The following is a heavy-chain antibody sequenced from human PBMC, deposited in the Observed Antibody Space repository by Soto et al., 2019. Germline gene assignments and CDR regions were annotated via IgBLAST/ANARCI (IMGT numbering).Heavy chain of an antibody. CDR1: GGSISSGDYY. CDR2: IYYSGST. V-gene: IGHV4-30-4*01. D-gene: IGHD2-21*01. CDR3: ARAPRSLFDYYYHYGMDV. Sequence: LSLTCTVSGGSISSGDYYWSWIRQPPGKGLEWIGYIYYSGSTYYNPSLKSRVTISVDTSKNQFSLKLSSVTAADTAVHYCARAPRSLFDYYYHYGMDVWGQGTTVTVSS. J-gene: IGHJ6*02.